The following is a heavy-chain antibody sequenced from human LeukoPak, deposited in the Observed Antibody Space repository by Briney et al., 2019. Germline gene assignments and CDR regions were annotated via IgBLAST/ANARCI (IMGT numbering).Heavy chain of an antibody. V-gene: IGHV1-2*02. Sequence: ASVKVSCKASGYTFTGYYMHWVRQPPGQGLEWMGWINPNSGGTNYAQKFQGRVTMTRDTSISTAYTELSRLRSDDTAVYYCARDQGRYYDFWSGYDRDYWGQGTLVTVSS. CDR1: GYTFTGYY. D-gene: IGHD3-3*01. CDR2: INPNSGGT. J-gene: IGHJ4*02. CDR3: ARDQGRYYDFWSGYDRDY.